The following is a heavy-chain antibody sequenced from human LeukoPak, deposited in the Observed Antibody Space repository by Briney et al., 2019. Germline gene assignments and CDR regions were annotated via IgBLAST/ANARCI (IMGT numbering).Heavy chain of an antibody. CDR1: GFTFSSYA. V-gene: IGHV3-30-3*01. CDR2: ISYDGSNK. Sequence: GGSLRLSCAASGFTFSSYAMHWVRQAPGKGLEWVAVISYDGSNKYYADSVKGRFTISRDNAKNTLYLQMNSLRAEDTAVYYCARGHSGYSSSRSNYWGQGTLVTVSS. D-gene: IGHD6-13*01. CDR3: ARGHSGYSSSRSNY. J-gene: IGHJ4*02.